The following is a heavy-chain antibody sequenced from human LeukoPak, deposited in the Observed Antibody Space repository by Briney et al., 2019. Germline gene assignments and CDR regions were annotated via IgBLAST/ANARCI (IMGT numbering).Heavy chain of an antibody. CDR2: IYYSGST. D-gene: IGHD3-3*01. J-gene: IGHJ4*02. Sequence: SETLSLTCTVSGGSISSSSYYWGWIRQPPGKGLEWIGSIYYSGSTYYNPSLKSRVTISVDTSKNQFSLKLSSVTAADTAVYYCARRQGWSGYSVVPFDYWGQGTLVTVSS. CDR1: GGSISSSSYY. CDR3: ARRQGWSGYSVVPFDY. V-gene: IGHV4-39*07.